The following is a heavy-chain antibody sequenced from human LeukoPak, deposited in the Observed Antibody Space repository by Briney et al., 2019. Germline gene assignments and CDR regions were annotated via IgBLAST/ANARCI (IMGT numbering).Heavy chain of an antibody. CDR2: IYHSGST. CDR3: ARRRKNWGSLLSKNWFDP. V-gene: IGHV4-38-2*01. CDR1: GFTFSSDAM. Sequence: KSGGSLRLSCAASGFTFSSDAMSWVRQAPGKGLEWIGSIYHSGSTYYNPSLKSRVTISVDTSKNQFSLKLRSVTAADTAVYYCARRRKNWGSLLSKNWFDPWGQGTLVTVSS. J-gene: IGHJ5*02. D-gene: IGHD7-27*01.